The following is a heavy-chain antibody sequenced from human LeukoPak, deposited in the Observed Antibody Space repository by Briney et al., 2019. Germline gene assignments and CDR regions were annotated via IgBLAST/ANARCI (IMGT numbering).Heavy chain of an antibody. Sequence: GGSLRLYCAASGLTFRSYAMSWVRQAPGKGLEWVSTISGSGGSTYYADSVKGRFTISRDNSKNTLYLQMNSLRAEDTAVYYCANYMTTVTTSAFDVWGQGTMVTVSS. J-gene: IGHJ3*01. CDR3: ANYMTTVTTSAFDV. V-gene: IGHV3-23*01. CDR1: GLTFRSYA. D-gene: IGHD4-17*01. CDR2: ISGSGGST.